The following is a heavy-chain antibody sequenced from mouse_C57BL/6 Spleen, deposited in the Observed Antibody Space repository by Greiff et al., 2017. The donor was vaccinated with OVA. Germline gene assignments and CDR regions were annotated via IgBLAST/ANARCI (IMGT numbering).Heavy chain of an antibody. CDR3: ASSGVPYAMDY. J-gene: IGHJ4*01. CDR1: GFSLTSYG. CDR2: IWSGGST. Sequence: QVQLKESGPGLVQPSQSLSITCTVSGFSLTSYGVHWVRQSPGKGLEWLGVIWSGGSTDYNAAFISRLSISKDNSKSQVFFKMNSLQADDTAIYYCASSGVPYAMDYWGQGTSVTVSS. V-gene: IGHV2-2*01.